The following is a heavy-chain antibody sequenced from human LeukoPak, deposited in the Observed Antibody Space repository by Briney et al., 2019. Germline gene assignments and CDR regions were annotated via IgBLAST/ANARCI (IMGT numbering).Heavy chain of an antibody. D-gene: IGHD3-22*01. V-gene: IGHV1-2*06. CDR2: INPNSGGT. CDR1: GYTFTGYY. J-gene: IGHJ4*02. Sequence: ASVKVSCKASGYTFTGYYMHWVRQAPGQGLEWMGRINPNSGGTYYAQKFQGRVTMTRDTSISTAYMELSRLRSDDTAVYYCARDLEITMIVVVTPSFDYWGQGTLVTVSS. CDR3: ARDLEITMIVVVTPSFDY.